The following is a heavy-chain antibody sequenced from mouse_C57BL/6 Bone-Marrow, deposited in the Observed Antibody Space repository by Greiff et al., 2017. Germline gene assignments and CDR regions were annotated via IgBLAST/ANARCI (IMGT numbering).Heavy chain of an antibody. CDR1: GFTFSDFY. D-gene: IGHD1-1*02. Sequence: EVKLVESGGGLVQSGRSLRLSCATSGFTFSDFYMEWVRQAPGKGLEWIAASRNKANDYTTEYSASVKGRFIVSRDTSQSILYLQMNALRAEDTAIYYCARDAGGGYYRYFDVWGTGTTVTVSS. CDR3: ARDAGGGYYRYFDV. V-gene: IGHV7-1*01. CDR2: SRNKANDYTT. J-gene: IGHJ1*03.